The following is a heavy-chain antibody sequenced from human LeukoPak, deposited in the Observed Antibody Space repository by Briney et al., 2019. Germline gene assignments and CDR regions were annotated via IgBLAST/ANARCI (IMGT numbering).Heavy chain of an antibody. CDR1: GYTFTSCD. Sequence: ASVKGSCKASGYTFTSCDINWVRQATGQGVEWMGWMNPNSGNTGYGQSFQGRITMTRDISIGTAYMELSNLTSEDTAIYYCTRGSSGRRDNWGQGTLVTVSA. CDR3: TRGSSGRRDN. D-gene: IGHD6-19*01. CDR2: MNPNSGNT. V-gene: IGHV1-8*01. J-gene: IGHJ4*02.